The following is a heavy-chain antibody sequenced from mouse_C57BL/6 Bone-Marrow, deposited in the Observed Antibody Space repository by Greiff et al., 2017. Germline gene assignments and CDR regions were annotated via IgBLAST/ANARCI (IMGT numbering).Heavy chain of an antibody. CDR1: GYTFTSYG. V-gene: IGHV1-81*01. CDR3: ARTPHYYGSSFPFAY. CDR2: IYPRSGNT. Sequence: VQLQQSGAELARPGASVKLSCKASGYTFTSYGISWVKQRTGQGLEWIGEIYPRSGNTYYNEKFKGKATLTADKSSSTAYMELRSLTSEDSAVYFCARTPHYYGSSFPFAYWGQGTLVTVSA. D-gene: IGHD1-1*01. J-gene: IGHJ3*01.